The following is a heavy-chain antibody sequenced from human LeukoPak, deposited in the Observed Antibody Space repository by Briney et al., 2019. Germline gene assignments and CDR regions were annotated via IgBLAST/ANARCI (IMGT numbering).Heavy chain of an antibody. Sequence: SETLSLTCTVSSGSIRSYYWSWIQQPPGKGLEWIGYVFHTGDTNYNPSLKSRGTISADTSKNQFSLKISSVTAADTAVYYCAGYPFSRPFEYWGQGTLVTVSS. CDR2: VFHTGDT. CDR3: AGYPFSRPFEY. CDR1: SGSIRSYY. J-gene: IGHJ4*02. D-gene: IGHD6-6*01. V-gene: IGHV4-59*08.